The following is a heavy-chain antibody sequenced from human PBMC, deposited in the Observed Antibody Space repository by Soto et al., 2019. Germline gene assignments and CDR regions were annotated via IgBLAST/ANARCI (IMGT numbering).Heavy chain of an antibody. V-gene: IGHV1-8*01. CDR2: MNPNSGNT. CDR1: GYTFTSYD. Sequence: ASVKVSCKASGYTFTSYDINWVRQATGQGLEWMGWMNPNSGNTGYAQKFQGRVTMTRNTSISTAYMELSSLRSEDTAVYYCARSGLRFLEWLLSSMDVWGQGTTVTSP. CDR3: ARSGLRFLEWLLSSMDV. D-gene: IGHD3-3*01. J-gene: IGHJ6*02.